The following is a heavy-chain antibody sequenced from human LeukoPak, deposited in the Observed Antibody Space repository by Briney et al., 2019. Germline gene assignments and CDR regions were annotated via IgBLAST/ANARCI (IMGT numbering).Heavy chain of an antibody. J-gene: IGHJ4*02. Sequence: GGSLRLSCAASGFTFSSYSMNWVRQAPGKGLEWVSYISSSSTIYYADSVKGRFTISRDNAKNSLYLQMNSLRAEDTAVYYCARVKAVAGTRFDCWGQGTLVTVSS. CDR3: ARVKAVAGTRFDC. D-gene: IGHD6-19*01. CDR1: GFTFSSYS. V-gene: IGHV3-48*01. CDR2: ISSSSTI.